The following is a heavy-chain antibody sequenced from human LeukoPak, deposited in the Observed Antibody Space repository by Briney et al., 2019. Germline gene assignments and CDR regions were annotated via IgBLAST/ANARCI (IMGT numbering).Heavy chain of an antibody. CDR1: GGSISSYY. CDR2: IYYSGST. CDR3: ASVAGRDWFDP. J-gene: IGHJ5*02. D-gene: IGHD6-19*01. Sequence: SETLSLTCTVSGGSISSYYWSWIRQPPGRGLEWIGYIYYSGSTNYNPSLKSRVTISVDTSKNQFSLKLSSVTAADTAVYYCASVAGRDWFDPWGQGTLVTVSS. V-gene: IGHV4-59*01.